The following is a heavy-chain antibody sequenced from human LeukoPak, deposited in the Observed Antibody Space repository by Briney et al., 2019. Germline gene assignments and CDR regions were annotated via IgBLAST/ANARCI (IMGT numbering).Heavy chain of an antibody. J-gene: IGHJ4*02. CDR2: IYYSGST. Sequence: SETLSLTCTASGGSISSYYWSWIRQPPGKGLEWIGYIYYSGSTNYNPSLKSRVTISVDTSKNQFSLKLSSVTAADTAVYYCARDRAVAGTFVYWGQGTLVTVSS. D-gene: IGHD6-19*01. CDR1: GGSISSYY. CDR3: ARDRAVAGTFVY. V-gene: IGHV4-59*01.